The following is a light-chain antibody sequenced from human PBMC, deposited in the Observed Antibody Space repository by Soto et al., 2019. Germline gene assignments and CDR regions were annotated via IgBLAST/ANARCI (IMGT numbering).Light chain of an antibody. CDR3: QHYNDWHT. CDR2: GAS. J-gene: IGKJ1*01. Sequence: EIVMTQSPATLSVSRGERATLSCRASQSVSTNLAWYQHKPGQAPRLLIYGASIRATGIPARFSGSGSGTELTLTISNLQSEDFAVYYCQHYNDWHTFGQGTKV. V-gene: IGKV3D-15*03. CDR1: QSVSTN.